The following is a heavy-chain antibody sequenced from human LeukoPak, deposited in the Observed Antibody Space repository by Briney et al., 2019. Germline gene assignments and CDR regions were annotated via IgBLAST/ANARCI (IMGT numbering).Heavy chain of an antibody. CDR3: ATRATGWTVFDH. Sequence: ASVKVSCKASGYSLGSYYIHWVRQAPGQGLEWMGLINPSGGHTNYAQKFQGRVTLTRDTSTSTVYMDLNSLRSEDTAVYYCATRATGWTVFDHWGQGTLVTVSS. J-gene: IGHJ4*02. D-gene: IGHD6-19*01. CDR1: GYSLGSYY. CDR2: INPSGGHT. V-gene: IGHV1-46*01.